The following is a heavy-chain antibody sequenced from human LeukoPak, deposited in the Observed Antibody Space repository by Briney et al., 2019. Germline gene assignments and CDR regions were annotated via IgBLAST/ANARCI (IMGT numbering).Heavy chain of an antibody. CDR1: GGSISSYY. CDR2: IYYSGST. CDR3: ARFSIAVAGTFDY. V-gene: IGHV4-59*01. J-gene: IGHJ4*02. Sequence: KSSETLSLTCTVSGGSISSYYWSWIRQPPGKGLEWIGYIYYSGSTNYNPSLKSRVTISVDTSKNQFSLKLSSVTAADTAVYYCARFSIAVAGTFDYWGQGTLVTVSS. D-gene: IGHD6-19*01.